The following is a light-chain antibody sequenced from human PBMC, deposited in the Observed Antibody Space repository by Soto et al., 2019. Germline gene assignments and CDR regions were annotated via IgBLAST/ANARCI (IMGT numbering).Light chain of an antibody. CDR2: AAS. CDR3: QQSYSTPRT. Sequence: DIQMTQSPSSLSASVGDRVTVTCRASQSISSYLNWYQQKPGKAPELLIYAASSLQSGVPSRFSGSESGTDFTLTISGLQPEDSATYYCQQSYSTPRTFGQGTKVEIK. V-gene: IGKV1-39*01. CDR1: QSISSY. J-gene: IGKJ1*01.